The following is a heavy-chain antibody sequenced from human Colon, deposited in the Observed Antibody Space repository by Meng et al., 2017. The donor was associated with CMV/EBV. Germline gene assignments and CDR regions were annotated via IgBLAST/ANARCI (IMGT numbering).Heavy chain of an antibody. J-gene: IGHJ5*02. CDR2: ISPTGSDT. Sequence: QVELVQSGGGLVEPGGSLRLSCAASGFIFSAYYMTWIREAPGKGLEWVSYISPTGSDTNYADSVRGRFTISRDNAKNPLFLQMSSLTAEDTAVYYCVKGHTMINPWGQGTLVTVSS. D-gene: IGHD3-16*01. V-gene: IGHV3-11*05. CDR1: GFIFSAYY. CDR3: VKGHTMINP.